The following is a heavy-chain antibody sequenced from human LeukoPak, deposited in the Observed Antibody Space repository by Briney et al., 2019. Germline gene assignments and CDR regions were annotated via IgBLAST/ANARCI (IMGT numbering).Heavy chain of an antibody. CDR1: GFIFDNYA. D-gene: IGHD2-2*03. CDR2: INWDGGTA. Sequence: PGGSLRLSCAASGFIFDNYAMSGVRQAPGKGLEWVSGINWDGGTADYADSVKGRFTMSRDNAANFLYLQMDSLRAEDTAFYYCARDMDSGGGNWGQGTLVIVSS. V-gene: IGHV3-20*04. CDR3: ARDMDSGGGN. J-gene: IGHJ4*02.